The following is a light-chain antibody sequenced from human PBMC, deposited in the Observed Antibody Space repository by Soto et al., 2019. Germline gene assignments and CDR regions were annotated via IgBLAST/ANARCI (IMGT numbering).Light chain of an antibody. CDR3: TSYTSSSTRGV. Sequence: QSALTQPASVSGSPGQSITISCTGTSSDVGGYNYVSWYQQHPGKAPKLMIYDVSSRPSGVSNRFSGSKSGNTASLTISGLQAEDEADYHCTSYTSSSTRGVFGGGTKLTVL. CDR1: SSDVGGYNY. CDR2: DVS. J-gene: IGLJ2*01. V-gene: IGLV2-14*03.